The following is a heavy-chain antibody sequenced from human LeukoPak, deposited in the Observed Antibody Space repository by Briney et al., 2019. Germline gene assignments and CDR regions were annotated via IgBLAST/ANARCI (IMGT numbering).Heavy chain of an antibody. D-gene: IGHD4-17*01. CDR3: ARGTTVTTVRYFDL. CDR2: IDSGSDYI. CDR1: GGTFSRYT. Sequence: GGSLRLSCAASGGTFSRYTMNWVRQAPGKGLEWVSSIDSGSDYIQYADSVKGRFTISRDNAKNSLYLQMNSLRAEDTALYFCARGTTVTTVRYFDLWGRGALVTVSS. J-gene: IGHJ2*01. V-gene: IGHV3-21*01.